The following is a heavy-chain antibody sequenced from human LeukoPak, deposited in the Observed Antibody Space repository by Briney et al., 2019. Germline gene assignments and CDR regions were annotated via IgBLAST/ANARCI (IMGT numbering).Heavy chain of an antibody. Sequence: GGSLRLSCAASGFTFSGSAMHWVRQASGKGLEWVGRIRSRANSYATAYAVSVKGRFTISRDDSKNTAYLQMNSLKTEDTAVYYCTSAPLSTGTWGQGTLVTVSS. CDR1: GFTFSGSA. J-gene: IGHJ4*02. CDR2: IRSRANSYAT. CDR3: TSAPLSTGT. D-gene: IGHD1-1*01. V-gene: IGHV3-73*01.